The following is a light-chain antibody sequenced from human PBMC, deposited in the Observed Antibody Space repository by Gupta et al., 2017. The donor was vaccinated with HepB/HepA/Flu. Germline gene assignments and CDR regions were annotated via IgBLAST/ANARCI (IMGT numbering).Light chain of an antibody. CDR2: EDR. V-gene: IGLV6-57*03. CDR1: SGSIARNY. CDR3: QSSYSAMEV. Sequence: NFMLTQPHSVSESPGKRVTISCTRSSGSIARNYVQWHHQRQGTAPTIVIYEDRQRPSGVPDRFSGSIDISSNSASLSISGLKTEDEGDYYCQSSYSAMEVFGGGTKLTVL. J-gene: IGLJ3*02.